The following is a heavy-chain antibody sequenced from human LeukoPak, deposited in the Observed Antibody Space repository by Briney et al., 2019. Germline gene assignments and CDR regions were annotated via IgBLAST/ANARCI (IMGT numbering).Heavy chain of an antibody. J-gene: IGHJ6*02. D-gene: IGHD4-23*01. Sequence: GGSLRLSCAASGFTFSSYAMHWVRQAPGKGLEWVAVISYDGSNKYYADSVKGRFTISRDNSKNTLYLQMNSLRAEDTAVYYCARGPDYGGNSAFWYYYYGMDVWGQGTTVTVSS. V-gene: IGHV3-30-3*01. CDR2: ISYDGSNK. CDR1: GFTFSSYA. CDR3: ARGPDYGGNSAFWYYYYGMDV.